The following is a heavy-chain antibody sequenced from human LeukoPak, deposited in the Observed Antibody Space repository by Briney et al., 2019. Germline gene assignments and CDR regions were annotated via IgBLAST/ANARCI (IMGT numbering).Heavy chain of an antibody. J-gene: IGHJ4*02. CDR1: GGSISSYY. CDR3: AGLSYGDYGEYYFDY. CDR2: VSYSGST. V-gene: IGHV4-59*08. Sequence: SETLSLTCTVSGGSISSYYWSWIRQPPGKGLEWIGYVSYSGSTNYNPSLKSRVTMSVDTSKNQFSLKLSSVTAADTAVYYCAGLSYGDYGEYYFDYWGQGTLVTVSS. D-gene: IGHD4-17*01.